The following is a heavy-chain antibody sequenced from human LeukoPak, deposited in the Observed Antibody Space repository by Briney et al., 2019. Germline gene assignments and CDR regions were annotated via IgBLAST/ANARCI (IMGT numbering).Heavy chain of an antibody. J-gene: IGHJ4*02. CDR2: IYHSGST. D-gene: IGHD3-10*01. CDR1: GGSISSSNW. CDR3: ARDMYYYGSGSSYFDY. V-gene: IGHV4-4*02. Sequence: KASETLSLTCAVSGGSISSSNWWSWVRQPPGKGLEWIGEIYHSGSTNYNPSLKSRVTISVDKSKNQFSLKLSSVTAADTAVYYCARDMYYYGSGSSYFDYWGQGTLVTVSS.